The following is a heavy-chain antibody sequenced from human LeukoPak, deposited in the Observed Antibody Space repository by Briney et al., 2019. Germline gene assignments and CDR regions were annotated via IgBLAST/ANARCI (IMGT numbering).Heavy chain of an antibody. D-gene: IGHD3-3*01. CDR3: ARGHGRRFLEWLPANYGMDV. CDR2: IYDSGRT. CDR1: GGSVSSGSYF. V-gene: IGHV4-61*03. Sequence: SETLSLTCTVSGGSVSSGSYFWRWSRQSPGKRLEYVGYIYDSGRTNYTPSLKSRLTISKDTSKNHFSLKLSSVTAADTAVYYCARGHGRRFLEWLPANYGMDVWGQGTTVTVSS. J-gene: IGHJ6*02.